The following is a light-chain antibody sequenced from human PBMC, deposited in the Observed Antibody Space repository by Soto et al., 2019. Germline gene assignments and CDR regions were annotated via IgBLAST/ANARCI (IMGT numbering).Light chain of an antibody. CDR2: AAS. V-gene: IGKV1-39*01. J-gene: IGKJ1*01. CDR3: QQSYSNLGT. Sequence: DIQMTQSPSSLSASVGDRVTITCRASQTISSYLNWYQHKPGKDPKLLIYAASSLQSGVPSRFSGSGSGTDFTLTISSLQPEDFATYYCQQSYSNLGTFGQGTKVEIK. CDR1: QTISSY.